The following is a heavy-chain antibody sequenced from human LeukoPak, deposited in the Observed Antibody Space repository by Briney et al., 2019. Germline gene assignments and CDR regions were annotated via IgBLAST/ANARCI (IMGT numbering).Heavy chain of an antibody. V-gene: IGHV1-69*05. CDR2: IIPIFGTA. Sequence: SVKVSCKASGGTFSSYAISWVRQAPGQGLEWMGGIIPIFGTANYAQKSQGRVTITTDESTSTAYMELSSLRSEDTAVYYCARVDSYGFSFWFDPWGQGTLVTVSS. D-gene: IGHD5-18*01. J-gene: IGHJ5*02. CDR1: GGTFSSYA. CDR3: ARVDSYGFSFWFDP.